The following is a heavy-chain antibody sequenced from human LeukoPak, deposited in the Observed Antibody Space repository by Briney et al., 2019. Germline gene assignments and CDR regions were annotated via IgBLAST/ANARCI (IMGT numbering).Heavy chain of an antibody. J-gene: IGHJ4*02. Sequence: TGGSLRLSCTAPGITVSSYAMTWVRQAPGKGLEWVSVISGSGDSTYYADSVKGRFTISRENSKNTLYLRMNSLRAEDTAVYYCTKSVFSGSGWYDYWGQGTLVTGSS. V-gene: IGHV3-23*01. CDR2: ISGSGDST. D-gene: IGHD6-19*01. CDR1: GITVSSYA. CDR3: TKSVFSGSGWYDY.